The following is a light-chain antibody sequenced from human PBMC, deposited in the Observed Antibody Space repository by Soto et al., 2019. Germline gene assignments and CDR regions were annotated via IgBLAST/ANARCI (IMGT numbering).Light chain of an antibody. Sequence: QSVLTQPPSASGTPGQIVAISCSGSSSNIGSNTVTWYQQLPGTAPKLLIYSNNLRPSGVPDRFSGSKSGTSAYLAITGLQSEDEADYYCAAWDDSLNGVFGGGTKLTVL. V-gene: IGLV1-44*01. CDR3: AAWDDSLNGV. CDR2: SNN. CDR1: SSNIGSNT. J-gene: IGLJ3*02.